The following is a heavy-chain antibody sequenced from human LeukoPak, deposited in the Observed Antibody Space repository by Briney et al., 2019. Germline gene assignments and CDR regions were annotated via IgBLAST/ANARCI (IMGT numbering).Heavy chain of an antibody. J-gene: IGHJ6*03. Sequence: SVEVSCKASGGTFSSYIITWVRQAPGQGLEWMGGIIPLFNTPNYAQKFQGRVTITTDDSTHTSYVELRSLRSEDTAVYYCARVDRYYFYMDVWGKGTTVTVSS. CDR1: GGTFSSYI. CDR3: ARVDRYYFYMDV. CDR2: IIPLFNTP. V-gene: IGHV1-69*05.